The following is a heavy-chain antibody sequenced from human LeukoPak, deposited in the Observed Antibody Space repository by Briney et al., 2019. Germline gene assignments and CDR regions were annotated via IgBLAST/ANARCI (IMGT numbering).Heavy chain of an antibody. J-gene: IGHJ4*02. V-gene: IGHV1-69*04. CDR1: GGTFSSYA. Sequence: ASVKVSCKASGGTFSSYAISWVRQAPGQGLEWMGRIIPILGIANYAQKFQGRVTITADKSTSTAYMELSSLRSEDTAVYYCASSLYDYGDSHLDYWGQGTLVTVSS. CDR2: IIPILGIA. D-gene: IGHD4-17*01. CDR3: ASSLYDYGDSHLDY.